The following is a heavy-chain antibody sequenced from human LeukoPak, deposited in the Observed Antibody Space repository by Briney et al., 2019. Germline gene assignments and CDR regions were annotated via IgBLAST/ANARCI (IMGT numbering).Heavy chain of an antibody. Sequence: PSETLSLTCTVSGGSISSYYWSWIRQPPGKGLEWTGYIYYSGSTNYNPSLKSRVTISVDTSKNQFSLKLSSVTAADTAVYYYARSAKYCSGGSCFFDYWGQGTLVTVSS. D-gene: IGHD2-15*01. CDR3: ARSAKYCSGGSCFFDY. V-gene: IGHV4-59*08. CDR1: GGSISSYY. J-gene: IGHJ4*02. CDR2: IYYSGST.